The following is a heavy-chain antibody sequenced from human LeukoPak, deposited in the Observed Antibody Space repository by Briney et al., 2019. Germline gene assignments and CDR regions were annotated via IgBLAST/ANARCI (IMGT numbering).Heavy chain of an antibody. V-gene: IGHV1-69*01. J-gene: IGHJ4*02. D-gene: IGHD3-3*01. CDR3: ARDLNYYDFWSGYPRALDY. Sequence: GSSVKVSCKASGGTSSSYAISWVRQAPGQGLEWMGGIIPIFGTANYAQKFQGRVTITADESTSTAYMELSSLRSEDTAVYYCARDLNYYDFWSGYPRALDYWGQGTLVTVSS. CDR2: IIPIFGTA. CDR1: GGTSSSYA.